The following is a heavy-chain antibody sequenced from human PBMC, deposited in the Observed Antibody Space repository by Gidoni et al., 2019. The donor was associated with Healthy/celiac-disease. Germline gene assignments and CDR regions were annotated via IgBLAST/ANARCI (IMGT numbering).Heavy chain of an antibody. CDR3: ARQEVVIVPAAEYYYGMDV. CDR2: IYPGDSDT. Sequence: EVQLVQSGAAVKMPGESLKISCKGSGYRFTSYWHGWARQMPVKGLARKGIIYPGDSDTRYSPSFQGQVTISADKSIGTAYLQWSSLKASDTAMYYCARQEVVIVPAAEYYYGMDVWGQGTTVTVSS. J-gene: IGHJ6*02. D-gene: IGHD2-2*01. V-gene: IGHV5-51*01. CDR1: GYRFTSYW.